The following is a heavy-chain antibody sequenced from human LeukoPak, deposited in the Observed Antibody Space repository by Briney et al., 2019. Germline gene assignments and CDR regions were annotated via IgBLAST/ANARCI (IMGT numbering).Heavy chain of an antibody. CDR1: GFTFFDYA. V-gene: IGHV3-23*01. CDR2: LSGGGDKS. CDR3: AKDTRRGSGMKDGFEF. J-gene: IGHJ3*01. Sequence: GGSLRLSCAASGFTFFDYAMTWVRQAPGTGLEWVSALSGGGDKSFYADSVKGRFTISRDNSKNMLFLQMNSLRAEDTAVYFCAKDTRRGSGMKDGFEFWGHGTMVTVSP. D-gene: IGHD3-10*01.